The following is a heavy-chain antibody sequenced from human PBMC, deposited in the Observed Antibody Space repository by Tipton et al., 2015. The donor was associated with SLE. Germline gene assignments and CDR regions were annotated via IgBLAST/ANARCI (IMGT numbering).Heavy chain of an antibody. Sequence: TLSLTCSVSGGAISSSGYYWGWIRQPPSKELEWIGNAYYTGNTYYSPSLRSRVTTSVDTSKNQFSLRLTSVTAADTAVYYCARRDPGYCTSTSCYAGWFDPWSQGTLVTVSS. V-gene: IGHV4-39*07. CDR2: AYYTGNT. J-gene: IGHJ5*02. CDR1: GGAISSSGYY. CDR3: ARRDPGYCTSTSCYAGWFDP. D-gene: IGHD2-2*01.